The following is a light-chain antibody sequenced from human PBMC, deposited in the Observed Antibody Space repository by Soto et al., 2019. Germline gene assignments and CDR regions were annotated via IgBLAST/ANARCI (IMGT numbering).Light chain of an antibody. CDR3: CSYAGSTTFVL. CDR1: SGDIGTYNL. J-gene: IGLJ7*01. V-gene: IGLV2-23*03. Sequence: QPALTQPASVSGSPGQSITVSCTGTSGDIGTYNLVSWYQHHPGTAPRLIISEGTKRSSGVSNRFSGSKSGNTASLTISGLQPEDEADYYCCSYAGSTTFVLFGGGTQLTVL. CDR2: EGT.